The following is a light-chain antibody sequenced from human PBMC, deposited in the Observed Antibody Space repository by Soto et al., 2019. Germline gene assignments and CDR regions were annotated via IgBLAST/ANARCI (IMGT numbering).Light chain of an antibody. CDR3: MLSYSGAWV. CDR2: DTN. Sequence: QAVVTQEPSLTVSPGGTVTFTCGSSAGAVTSGHYPYWFQQEPGQAPRTLIYDTNNKHSWTPARFSGSLLGGKAALTLSGAQPEDEADYYCMLSYSGAWVFGGGTKLTVL. J-gene: IGLJ3*02. V-gene: IGLV7-46*01. CDR1: AGAVTSGHY.